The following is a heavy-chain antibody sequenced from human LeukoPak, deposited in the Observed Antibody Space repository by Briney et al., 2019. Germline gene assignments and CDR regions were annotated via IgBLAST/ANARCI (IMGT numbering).Heavy chain of an antibody. J-gene: IGHJ4*02. CDR3: ARHEEWAIGDPPT. CDR2: IDPSDSYT. CDR1: GYSLTSYW. D-gene: IGHD1-26*01. Sequence: GESLKISCKGSGYSLTSYWISWVRQMPGKGLEWMGRIDPSDSYTNYSPSFQGHVTISADKSISTAYLQWSSLKASDTAMYYCARHEEWAIGDPPTWGQGTLVTVSS. V-gene: IGHV5-10-1*01.